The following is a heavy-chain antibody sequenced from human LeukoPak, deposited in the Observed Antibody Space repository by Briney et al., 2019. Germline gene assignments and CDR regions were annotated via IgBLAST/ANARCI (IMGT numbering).Heavy chain of an antibody. D-gene: IGHD4-23*01. Sequence: PGGSLRLSCAASGFTFSSYGMHWVHQAPGKGLEWVAVIWYDGSNKYYADSVKGRFTISRDNSKNTLYLQMNSLRAEDTAVYYCARDYGGNSPSDGWFDPWSQGTLVTVSS. J-gene: IGHJ5*02. CDR2: IWYDGSNK. CDR3: ARDYGGNSPSDGWFDP. CDR1: GFTFSSYG. V-gene: IGHV3-33*01.